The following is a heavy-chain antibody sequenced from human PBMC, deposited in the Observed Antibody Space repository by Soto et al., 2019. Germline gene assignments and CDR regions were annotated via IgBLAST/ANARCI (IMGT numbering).Heavy chain of an antibody. CDR3: ARQQLVSDDYYGMAV. CDR1: GFTFSSYG. D-gene: IGHD6-13*01. J-gene: IGHJ6*04. CDR2: IWYDGSNK. Sequence: PGGSLRLSCAASGFTFSSYGMHWVRQAPGKGLGWVAVIWYDGSNKYYADSVKGRFTISRDNSKNTLYLQMNSLRAEDTDVYYCARQQLVSDDYYGMAVWGKATMVSGSS. V-gene: IGHV3-33*01.